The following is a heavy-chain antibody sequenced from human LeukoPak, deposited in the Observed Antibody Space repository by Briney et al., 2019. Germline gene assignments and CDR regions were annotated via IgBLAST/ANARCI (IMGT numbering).Heavy chain of an antibody. J-gene: IGHJ6*02. D-gene: IGHD3-3*01. V-gene: IGHV3-74*01. CDR2: INSDGSST. Sequence: GGSLRLSWAASGFTFSSYWMHWVRQAPGKGLVWVSRINSDGSSTSYADSVKGRFTISRDNAKNTLYLQMNSLRAEDTAVYYCARGASYDFWSGYYYYYGMDVWGQGTTVTVSS. CDR3: ARGASYDFWSGYYYYYGMDV. CDR1: GFTFSSYW.